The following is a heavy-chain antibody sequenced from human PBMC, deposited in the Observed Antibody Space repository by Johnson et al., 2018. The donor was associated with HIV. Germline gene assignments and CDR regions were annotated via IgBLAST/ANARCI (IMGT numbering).Heavy chain of an antibody. V-gene: IGHV3-66*01. CDR3: AKVAVATAAGGVALDI. CDR1: DFTVSGNY. D-gene: IGHD6-13*01. CDR2: IHSGGTT. J-gene: IGHJ3*02. Sequence: VQLVESGGGVVQPGGSLRLSCAASDFTVSGNYMSWVRQAPGKGLEWVSLIHSGGTTFYADSVKGRFTISRDNSNNILYLQMNSLRVEDTAVYYCAKVAVATAAGGVALDIWGPGTMVTVS.